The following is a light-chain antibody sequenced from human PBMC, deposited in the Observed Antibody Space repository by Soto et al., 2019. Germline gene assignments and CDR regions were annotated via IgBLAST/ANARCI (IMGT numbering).Light chain of an antibody. Sequence: QSALTQPASVSGSPGQSITISCTGTNNLVSWYQQHPGKAPKVVVYEGTKRPSGVSNRFSGSNSGGTASLTISGLQAEDEADYYCSSYTVSTPVVFGGGTKLTVL. J-gene: IGLJ3*02. V-gene: IGLV2-14*02. CDR1: NNL. CDR2: EGT. CDR3: SSYTVSTPVV.